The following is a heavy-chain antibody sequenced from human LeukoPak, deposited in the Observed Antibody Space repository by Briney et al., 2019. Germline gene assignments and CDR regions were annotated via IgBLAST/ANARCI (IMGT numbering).Heavy chain of an antibody. D-gene: IGHD3-22*01. CDR3: ARSPYYDSSGYAKTFIAPGSYYFDY. V-gene: IGHV4-34*01. CDR2: INHSGST. Sequence: GSLRLSCAASGFTFSDHYMDWIRQPPGKGLEWIGEINHSGSTNYNPSLKSRVTISVDTSKNQFSLKLSSLTAADTAVYYCARSPYYDSSGYAKTFIAPGSYYFDYWGQGTLVTVSS. CDR1: GFTFSDHY. J-gene: IGHJ4*02.